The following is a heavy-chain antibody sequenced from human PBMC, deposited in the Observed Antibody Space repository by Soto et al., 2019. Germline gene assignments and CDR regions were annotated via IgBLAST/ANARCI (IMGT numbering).Heavy chain of an antibody. CDR1: GGSISSGGYS. CDR2: IYHSGST. CDR3: ARGGGTTVVTSYYGMDV. D-gene: IGHD4-17*01. J-gene: IGHJ6*02. Sequence: PSETLSLTCAVSGGSISSGGYSWSWIRQPPGKGLEWIGYIYHSGSTYYNPSLKSRVTISVDRSKNQFSLKLSSVTAADTAVYYCARGGGTTVVTSYYGMDVWGQGTTVTVSS. V-gene: IGHV4-30-2*01.